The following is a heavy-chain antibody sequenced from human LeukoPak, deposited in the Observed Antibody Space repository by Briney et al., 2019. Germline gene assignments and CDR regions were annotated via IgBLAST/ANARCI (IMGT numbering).Heavy chain of an antibody. CDR1: GFTFSSYS. CDR3: ARDWVGDV. V-gene: IGHV3-48*02. D-gene: IGHD2-15*01. J-gene: IGHJ6*02. CDR2: ISSSSSTI. Sequence: QPGGSLRLSCAASGFTFSSYSMNWVRQAPGKGLEWVSYISSSSSTIYYADSVKGRFTISRDKAKNSLSLQMNSLRDEDTAVYYCARDWVGDVWGQGTTVTVSS.